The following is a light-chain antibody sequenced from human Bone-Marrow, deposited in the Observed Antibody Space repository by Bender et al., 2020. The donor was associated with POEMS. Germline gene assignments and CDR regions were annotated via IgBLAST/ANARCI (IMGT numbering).Light chain of an antibody. CDR3: SARSDSLRGWV. Sequence: QSVVTQPPSLSEAPRQRVTISCSGSSSNIGTHGVNWYQQLPGEAPKLLIYYDDLLTPEVSERFSASKSGALASLDIRELQFVDEALYYCSARSDSLRGWVFGRGTKLTVL. J-gene: IGLJ3*02. CDR1: SSNIGTHG. V-gene: IGLV1-36*01. CDR2: YDD.